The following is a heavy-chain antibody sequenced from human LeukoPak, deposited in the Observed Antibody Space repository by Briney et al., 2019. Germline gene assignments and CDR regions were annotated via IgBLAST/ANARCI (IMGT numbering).Heavy chain of an antibody. Sequence: GGSLRLSCAASGFTFSSYAMSWARQAPGKGLEWVSGISGSGGSTYYADSVKGRFTISRDSSRNTLYLQMNSLRAEDTGLYYCARALGELSFIIDYWGQGTLVTVSS. V-gene: IGHV3-23*01. CDR1: GFTFSSYA. D-gene: IGHD3-16*02. CDR3: ARALGELSFIIDY. CDR2: ISGSGGST. J-gene: IGHJ4*02.